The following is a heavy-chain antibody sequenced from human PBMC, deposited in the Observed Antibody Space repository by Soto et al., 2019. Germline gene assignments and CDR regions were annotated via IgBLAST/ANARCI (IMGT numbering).Heavy chain of an antibody. CDR2: ISYDGSNK. J-gene: IGHJ6*02. D-gene: IGHD3-22*01. V-gene: IGHV3-30*18. CDR3: AKDLGGDSSGYYYLDYYYGMDV. Sequence: GGSLRLSCAASGFTFSSYGMHWVRQAPGKGLEWVAVISYDGSNKYYSDSVKGRFTISRDNSKNTLYLQMNSLRAEDTAVYYCAKDLGGDSSGYYYLDYYYGMDVWGQGTTVTVSS. CDR1: GFTFSSYG.